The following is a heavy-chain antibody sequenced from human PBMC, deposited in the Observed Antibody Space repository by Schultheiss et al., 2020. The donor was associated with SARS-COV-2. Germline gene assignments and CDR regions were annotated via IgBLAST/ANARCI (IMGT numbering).Heavy chain of an antibody. D-gene: IGHD6-6*01. Sequence: SETLSLTCTVSGGSISSYYWSWIRQPAGKGLEWIGRIFTSGSTYYNPSLKSRVTISVDTSKNQFSLKLSSVTAADTAVYYCARGGSSSSVNYYYYGMDVWGQGTTVTVSS. V-gene: IGHV4-4*07. CDR3: ARGGSSSSVNYYYYGMDV. CDR1: GGSISSYY. CDR2: IFTSGST. J-gene: IGHJ6*02.